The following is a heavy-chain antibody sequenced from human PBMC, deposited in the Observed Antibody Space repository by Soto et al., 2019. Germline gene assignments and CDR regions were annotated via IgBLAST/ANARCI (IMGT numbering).Heavy chain of an antibody. Sequence: GASLKISCKGSGYSFAGYWITWVRQKPGKGFEGMGRIDPSDSQTYYSPSFRGHVTISVTKSITTVFLQWSSLRASDTAMYYCARQIYDSDTGPNFQYYFDSWGQGTPVTVSS. CDR2: IDPSDSQT. D-gene: IGHD3-22*01. J-gene: IGHJ4*02. CDR3: ARQIYDSDTGPNFQYYFDS. V-gene: IGHV5-10-1*01. CDR1: GYSFAGYW.